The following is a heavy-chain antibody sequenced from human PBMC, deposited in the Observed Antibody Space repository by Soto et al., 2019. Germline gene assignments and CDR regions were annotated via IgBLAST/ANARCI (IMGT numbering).Heavy chain of an antibody. CDR1: GYTLTKLS. CDR3: ATKVAVNYYCYYGMDV. V-gene: IGHV1-24*01. Sequence: ASVKVSCKVPGYTLTKLSVHWVRQSPGKGLEWMGGFAAEGADTIYAQKFQGRVTMTEATSTTPAYMELRRLRSEDTAVYYCATKVAVNYYCYYGMDVCCQGTTVTVYS. J-gene: IGHJ6*02. D-gene: IGHD6-19*01. CDR2: FAAEGADT.